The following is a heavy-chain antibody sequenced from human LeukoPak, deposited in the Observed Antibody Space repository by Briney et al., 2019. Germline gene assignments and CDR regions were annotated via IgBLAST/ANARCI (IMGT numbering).Heavy chain of an antibody. Sequence: AGGSLRLSCAASGFTFDDYGMSWVRQAPGKGLEWVSGINWNGGSTGYADSVKGRFTISRDSAKNSLYLQMNSLRAEDTALYYCARGRPAASYYYYFDYWGQGTLVTVSS. CDR2: INWNGGST. D-gene: IGHD2-2*01. CDR3: ARGRPAASYYYYFDY. J-gene: IGHJ4*02. V-gene: IGHV3-20*04. CDR1: GFTFDDYG.